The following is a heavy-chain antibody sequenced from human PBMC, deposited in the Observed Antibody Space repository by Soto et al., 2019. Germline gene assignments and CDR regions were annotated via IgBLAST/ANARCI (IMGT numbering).Heavy chain of an antibody. CDR1: GFNFNSYT. V-gene: IGHV3-21*01. Sequence: GGSLRLSCGASGFNFNSYTINWVRQAPGKRLEWLSSISSSGYIFSTDSVRGRFTISRDNAKNSVYLQMNSLRAEDTAVYYCARANDFWSGYLFDYWGQGTLVTGSS. CDR3: ARANDFWSGYLFDY. CDR2: ISSSGYI. D-gene: IGHD3-3*01. J-gene: IGHJ4*02.